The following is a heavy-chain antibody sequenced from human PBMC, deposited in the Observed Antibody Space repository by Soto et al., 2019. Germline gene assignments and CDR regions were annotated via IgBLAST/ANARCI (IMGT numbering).Heavy chain of an antibody. CDR2: IKSKTDGGTV. CDR3: TTYDYDYGGSYHDY. CDR1: GFTFSNAW. Sequence: EVQLVEFGGGLVKPGGSLRLSCAASGFTFSNAWLNWVRQAPGKGLEWVGRIKSKTDGGTVDYAAPVKGRFIISRDDSRNTLYLQMNGLKTEDTAVYYCTTYDYDYGGSYHDYWGQGTLVTVSS. J-gene: IGHJ4*02. D-gene: IGHD3-22*01. V-gene: IGHV3-15*07.